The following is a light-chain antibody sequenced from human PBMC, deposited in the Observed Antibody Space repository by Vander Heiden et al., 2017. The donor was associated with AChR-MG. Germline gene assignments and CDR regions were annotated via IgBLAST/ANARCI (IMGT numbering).Light chain of an antibody. CDR3: SAWDDSLNGHWV. V-gene: IGLV1-44*01. CDR1: SSNIGSNI. Sequence: QSALTQPPSASGTPRPRVTISCSGSSSNIGSNIVDWYQQLPGTAPKLLIYTNDQRPSGVPDRFSGSKSGTSASLAISGLQSEDEADYFCSAWDDSLNGHWVFGGGTRLTVL. CDR2: TND. J-gene: IGLJ3*02.